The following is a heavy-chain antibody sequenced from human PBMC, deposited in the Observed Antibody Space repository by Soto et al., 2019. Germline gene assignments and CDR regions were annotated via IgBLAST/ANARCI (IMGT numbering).Heavy chain of an antibody. V-gene: IGHV3-33*08. D-gene: IGHD6-13*01. CDR1: GFTFSSDG. CDR2: IWYNGTNK. Sequence: PGGSLRLSCAASGFTFSSDGMHWVRQAPGKGLEWVAVIWYNGTNKYYADSLKGRFTISRDNSRNTLYLQMNSLRVEDTAIYYCARAGSAASRNPFEHWGQGTPVTVSS. CDR3: ARAGSAASRNPFEH. J-gene: IGHJ4*02.